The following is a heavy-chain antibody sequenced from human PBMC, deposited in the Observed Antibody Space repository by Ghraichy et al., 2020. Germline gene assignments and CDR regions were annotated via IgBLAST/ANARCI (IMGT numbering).Heavy chain of an antibody. CDR1: GGSISSYY. CDR2: IYYSGST. J-gene: IGHJ3*02. V-gene: IGHV4-59*01. D-gene: IGHD3-22*01. CDR3: ARGYYDSSGYYYPGAFDI. Sequence: GSLSLTCTVSGGSISSYYWSWIRQPPGKGLEWIGYIYYSGSTNYNPSLKSRVTIPVDTSKNQFSLKLSSVTAADTAVYYCARGYYDSSGYYYPGAFDIWGQGTMVTVSS.